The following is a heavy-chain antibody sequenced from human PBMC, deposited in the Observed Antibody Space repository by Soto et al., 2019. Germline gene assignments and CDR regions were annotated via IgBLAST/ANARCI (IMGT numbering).Heavy chain of an antibody. CDR3: AKVYYNGTFPGAFDI. Sequence: GGSLRLSCTVSGVTLSNYAMNWVRQAPGKGLEWVSGISAGGSSTFYADSVKGRFTISRDNSMNTLYLHMNSLRAEDTAVYYCAKVYYNGTFPGAFDIWSQGTLDTGSS. CDR1: GVTLSNYA. CDR2: ISAGGSST. J-gene: IGHJ3*02. V-gene: IGHV3-23*01. D-gene: IGHD3-10*01.